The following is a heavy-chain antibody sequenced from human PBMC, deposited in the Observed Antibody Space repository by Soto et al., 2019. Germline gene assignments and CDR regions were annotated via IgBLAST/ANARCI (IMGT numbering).Heavy chain of an antibody. V-gene: IGHV1-69*13. Sequence: ASVKVSCKASGGTFSSYAISWVRQAPGQGLEWMGGIIPIFGTANYAQKFQGRVTITADESTSTAYMELSSLRSEDTAVYYCARASHYYDSSGYLFDWFDRWGQGTLVTVSS. CDR3: ARASHYYDSSGYLFDWFDR. CDR1: GGTFSSYA. J-gene: IGHJ5*02. CDR2: IIPIFGTA. D-gene: IGHD3-22*01.